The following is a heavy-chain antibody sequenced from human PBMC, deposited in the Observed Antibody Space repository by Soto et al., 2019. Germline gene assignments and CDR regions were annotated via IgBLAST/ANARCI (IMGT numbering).Heavy chain of an antibody. CDR3: ARVWGSGWYVIGRWFDP. Sequence: QVQLQQWGAGLLKPSETLSLTCAVYGGSFSGYYWTWTRQPPGKGLEWIGEINHSGSTNYNPSLKSRVTISVDTSKNQFSLKLSSVTAADTAVYYCARVWGSGWYVIGRWFDPWGQGTLVTVSS. CDR1: GGSFSGYY. D-gene: IGHD6-19*01. V-gene: IGHV4-34*01. CDR2: INHSGST. J-gene: IGHJ5*02.